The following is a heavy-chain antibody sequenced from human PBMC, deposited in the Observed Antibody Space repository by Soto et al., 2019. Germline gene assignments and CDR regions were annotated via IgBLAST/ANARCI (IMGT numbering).Heavy chain of an antibody. J-gene: IGHJ4*02. V-gene: IGHV4-39*07. Sequence: KPSETLSLTCNVSGVSISSTSYNWGWIRQPPGQGLEWIGEIYRTGSTNYNPSLKSRVTISLDKSENQFSLKVTSLTAADTAVYYCASRDPGTSVDYWGQGTLVTVSS. CDR1: GVSISSTSYN. D-gene: IGHD1-7*01. CDR2: IYRTGST. CDR3: ASRDPGTSVDY.